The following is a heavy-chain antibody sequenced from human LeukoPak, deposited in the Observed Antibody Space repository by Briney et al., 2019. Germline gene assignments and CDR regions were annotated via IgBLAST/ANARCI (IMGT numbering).Heavy chain of an antibody. V-gene: IGHV3-30*02. CDR2: IRYDGSHK. J-gene: IGHJ3*02. CDR1: GFTFSPSG. CDR3: AKDGAHDAFDI. Sequence: GGSLRLSCAASGFTFSPSGMHWVRQAPGKGLEWVAFIRYDGSHKYYADSVKGRFTISRDNSKNTLYLQMNSLRAEDTAVYYWAKDGAHDAFDIWGQGTMVTVSS. D-gene: IGHD3-10*01.